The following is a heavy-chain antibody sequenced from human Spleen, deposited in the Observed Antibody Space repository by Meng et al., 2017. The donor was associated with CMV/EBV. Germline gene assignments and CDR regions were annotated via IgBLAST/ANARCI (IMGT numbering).Heavy chain of an antibody. CDR1: GWSISSGDYN. CDR2: IYYSGST. CDR3: ARVAQLAAAGTILSLNWFDP. Sequence: QLQELHPGVTKASHPLGLIATGSGWSISSGDYNWIWNRQPPGKGPGWIGYIYYSGSTYYNPSLKSRVTISVETSKNQFSLKLSSVTAADTAVYYCARVAQLAAAGTILSLNWFDPWGQGTLVTVSS. D-gene: IGHD6-13*01. V-gene: IGHV4-30-4*08. J-gene: IGHJ5*02.